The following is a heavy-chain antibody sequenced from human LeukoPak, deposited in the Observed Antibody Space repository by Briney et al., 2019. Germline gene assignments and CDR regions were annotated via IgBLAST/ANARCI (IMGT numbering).Heavy chain of an antibody. CDR2: ISGRGGST. D-gene: IGHD2-2*01. Sequence: GGSLRLSCSASGFTFSSYAMSWVRQAPGKGLEWVSAISGRGGSTYYADSVKGRFTISRDNSKNTLYLQMNSLRAEDTAVYYCAKLVVVPAASFDYWGQGTLVTVSS. V-gene: IGHV3-23*01. CDR1: GFTFSSYA. CDR3: AKLVVVPAASFDY. J-gene: IGHJ4*02.